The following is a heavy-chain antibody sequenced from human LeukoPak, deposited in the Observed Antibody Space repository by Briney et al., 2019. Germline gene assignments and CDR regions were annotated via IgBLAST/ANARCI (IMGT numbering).Heavy chain of an antibody. CDR2: IYYSGST. Sequence: SETLSLTCTVSGGSITSYYWSWIRQPPGKGLEWIGYIYYSGSTNYNPSLKSRVTISVDTSKNQFSLKLRSVTAADTALYYCARALSSGWSGHDAFDIWGQGTMVTVSP. J-gene: IGHJ3*02. CDR3: ARALSSGWSGHDAFDI. CDR1: GGSITSYY. V-gene: IGHV4-59*01. D-gene: IGHD6-19*01.